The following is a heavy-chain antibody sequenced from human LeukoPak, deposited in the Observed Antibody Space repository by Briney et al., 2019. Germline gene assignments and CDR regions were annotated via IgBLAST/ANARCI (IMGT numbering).Heavy chain of an antibody. CDR1: GGSISRDY. V-gene: IGHV4-59*01. CDR3: ARVDSSGTIDAFDI. D-gene: IGHD6-19*01. CDR2: IYYTGST. Sequence: SETLSLTCTVSGGSISRDYWSWIRQPPGKGLEWIGYIYYTGSTNYNPSLKSRVTISVDTSKNQFSLKLSSVTAADTAVYYCARVDSSGTIDAFDIWGQGTMVTVSS. J-gene: IGHJ3*02.